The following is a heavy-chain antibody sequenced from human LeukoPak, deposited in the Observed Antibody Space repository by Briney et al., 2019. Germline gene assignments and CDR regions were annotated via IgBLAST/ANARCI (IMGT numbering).Heavy chain of an antibody. V-gene: IGHV1-69*04. CDR3: ARAPMVRGVLLNWFDP. Sequence: SVKVSCKASGGTFSSYAISWVRQAPGQGLEWMGRIIPILGIANYAQKFQGRVTITADKSTSTAYMELSSLRSEDTAVYYCARAPMVRGVLLNWFDPWGQGTLVTVSS. D-gene: IGHD3-10*01. CDR1: GGTFSSYA. CDR2: IIPILGIA. J-gene: IGHJ5*02.